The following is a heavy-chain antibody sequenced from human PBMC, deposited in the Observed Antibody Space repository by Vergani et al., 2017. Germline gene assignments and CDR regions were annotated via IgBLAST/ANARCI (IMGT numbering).Heavy chain of an antibody. V-gene: IGHV3-66*01. CDR2: LYSGGST. D-gene: IGHD6-19*01. J-gene: IGHJ6*02. CDR3: ARDLSTSVAGILYGMDV. CDR1: GFTVSSNY. Sequence: EVQLVESGGGLVQPGGSLRLSCAASGFTVSSNYMSWVRQAPGKGLEWVSVLYSGGSTYYADSVKGRFTISRDNSKNTLYLQMNSLRAEDTAVYYCARDLSTSVAGILYGMDVWGQGTTVTVSS.